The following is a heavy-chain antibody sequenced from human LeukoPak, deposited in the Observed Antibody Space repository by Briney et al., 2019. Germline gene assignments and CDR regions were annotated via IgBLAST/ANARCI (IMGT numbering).Heavy chain of an antibody. CDR3: ARDRIAAAGTYFDY. J-gene: IGHJ4*02. V-gene: IGHV4-59*12. Sequence: SETLSLTCTVSGGSISSYYWSWIRQPPGKGLEWIGYIYYSGSTNYNPSLKSRVTISVDRSKNQFSLKLSSVTAADTAIYYCARDRIAAAGTYFDYWGQGTLVTVSS. CDR2: IYYSGST. D-gene: IGHD6-13*01. CDR1: GGSISSYY.